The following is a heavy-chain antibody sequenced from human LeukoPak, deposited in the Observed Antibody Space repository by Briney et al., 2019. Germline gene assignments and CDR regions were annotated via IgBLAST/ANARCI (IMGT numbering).Heavy chain of an antibody. J-gene: IGHJ4*02. Sequence: PGGSLRLSCAASGFTFSDYGMHWIRQAPGKGLEWVAVISSDGSKLYYADPVKGQLTISRDNSKNTLYLQMNSLRAEDTAVYYCAKDFRIAAAGTATDYFDYWGQGTLVTVSS. CDR1: GFTFSDYG. CDR3: AKDFRIAAAGTATDYFDY. CDR2: ISSDGSKL. D-gene: IGHD6-13*01. V-gene: IGHV3-30*18.